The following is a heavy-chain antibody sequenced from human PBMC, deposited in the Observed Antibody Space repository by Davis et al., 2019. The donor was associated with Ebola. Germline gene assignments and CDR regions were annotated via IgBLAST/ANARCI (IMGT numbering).Heavy chain of an antibody. Sequence: PGGSLRLSCTVSGGSISSYYWSWIRQPPGKGLEWIGYIYYSGSTNYNPSLKSRVTISVDTSKNQFSLKLSSVTAADTAVYYCASSDYYDSSGTNFQHWGQGTLVTVSS. V-gene: IGHV4-59*01. D-gene: IGHD3-22*01. CDR2: IYYSGST. CDR1: GGSISSYY. CDR3: ASSDYYDSSGTNFQH. J-gene: IGHJ1*01.